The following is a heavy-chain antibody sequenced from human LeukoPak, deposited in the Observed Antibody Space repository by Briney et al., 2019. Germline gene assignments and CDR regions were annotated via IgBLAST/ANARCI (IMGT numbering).Heavy chain of an antibody. D-gene: IGHD3-10*01. CDR1: GGSISSYY. CDR2: IYTSGST. Sequence: SETLTLTCTVSGGSISSYYWSWIRQPAGKGLEWIGRIYTSGSTNYNPSLKSRVTMSVDTSKNQFSLKLSSVTAADTAVYYCARMGGYYYGSGDYYFDYWGQGTLVTVSS. V-gene: IGHV4-4*07. J-gene: IGHJ4*02. CDR3: ARMGGYYYGSGDYYFDY.